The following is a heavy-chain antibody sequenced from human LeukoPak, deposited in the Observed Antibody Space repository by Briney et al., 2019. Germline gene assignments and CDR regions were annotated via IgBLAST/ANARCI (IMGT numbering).Heavy chain of an antibody. CDR1: GGSISSSSYY. D-gene: IGHD1-1*01. V-gene: IGHV4-39*01. Sequence: SETLSLTCTVSGGSISSSSYYWGWIRQPPGKGLEWIGSIYYSGSTYYNPSLKSRVTISVDTSKNQFSLKLSSVTAADTAVYYCARQRANRNDIGWFDPWGQGTLVTVSS. J-gene: IGHJ5*02. CDR3: ARQRANRNDIGWFDP. CDR2: IYYSGST.